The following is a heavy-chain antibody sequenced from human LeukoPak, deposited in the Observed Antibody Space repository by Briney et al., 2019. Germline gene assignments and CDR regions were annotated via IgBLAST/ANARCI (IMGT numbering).Heavy chain of an antibody. CDR1: GFSFSIYS. V-gene: IGHV3-15*07. J-gene: IGHJ4*02. D-gene: IGHD2-21*01. CDR3: ITPLLYSAQ. CDR2: IKPKTDGETT. Sequence: GGSLRLSCAASGFSFSIYSMNWVRQAPGKGLEWVGRIKPKTDGETTEYAAPVKDRFSISRDDSKSMMYLQMNSLKTEDTAVYYCITPLLYSAQGGQGTLVTVSS.